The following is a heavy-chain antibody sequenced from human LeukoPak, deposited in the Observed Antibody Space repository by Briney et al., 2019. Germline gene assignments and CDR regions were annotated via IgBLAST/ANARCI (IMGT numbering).Heavy chain of an antibody. D-gene: IGHD6-19*01. J-gene: IGHJ3*02. CDR2: MSGSGATT. Sequence: GGSLRLSCAAAGFSFSSYAMSWVRQAPGKGLEWVSFMSGSGATTYYADSVKGRFTISRDNSQNTVYLQMNTLTDEDTAVYYCVKDLRLVISVAGTPRDAFVIWGQGTVVTVSS. CDR1: GFSFSSYA. CDR3: VKDLRLVISVAGTPRDAFVI. V-gene: IGHV3-23*01.